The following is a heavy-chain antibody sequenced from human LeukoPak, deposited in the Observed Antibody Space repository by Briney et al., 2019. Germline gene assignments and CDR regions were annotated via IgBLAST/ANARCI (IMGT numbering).Heavy chain of an antibody. CDR3: ARHYGPGDYFDY. V-gene: IGHV4-59*08. D-gene: IGHD1-14*01. CDR1: GGSISSYY. Sequence: SETLSLTCTVSGGSISSYYWSWIRQPPGEGLEWIGYIYYSGSTNYNPSLKSRVTISVDTSKDQFSLKLSSVTAADTAVYYCARHYGPGDYFDYWGQGTLVTVSS. CDR2: IYYSGST. J-gene: IGHJ4*02.